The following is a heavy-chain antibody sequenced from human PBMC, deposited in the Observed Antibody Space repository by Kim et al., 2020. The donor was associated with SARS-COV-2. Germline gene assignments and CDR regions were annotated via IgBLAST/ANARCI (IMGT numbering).Heavy chain of an antibody. CDR2: LNRSGYTF. J-gene: IGHJ4*02. CDR3: ASPSGRVVADFDV. D-gene: IGHD1-26*01. CDR1: GFTVRNND. Sequence: GGSLRLSCAASGFTVRNNDMSWVRQAPGRGLEWVSTLNRSGYTFFYTDVVRGRSITTNNATSTALFQLMNSLTADATAEYHCASPSGRVVADFDVWGQGT. V-gene: IGHV3-11*04.